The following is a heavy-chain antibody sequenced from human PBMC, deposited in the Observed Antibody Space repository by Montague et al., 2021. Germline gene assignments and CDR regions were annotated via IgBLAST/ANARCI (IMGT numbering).Heavy chain of an antibody. J-gene: IGHJ4*02. Sequence: SLRLSFAASGFPFSSYTINWVRQAPGRGLEWVSSISSSSLYIDYADSVKGRFTISRDNAKNSLYLQMNSLRAEDTAVYYCASLPYSSAWPYYFDHWGQGTLVTVSS. CDR2: ISSSSLYI. V-gene: IGHV3-21*01. CDR1: GFPFSSYT. D-gene: IGHD6-19*01. CDR3: ASLPYSSAWPYYFDH.